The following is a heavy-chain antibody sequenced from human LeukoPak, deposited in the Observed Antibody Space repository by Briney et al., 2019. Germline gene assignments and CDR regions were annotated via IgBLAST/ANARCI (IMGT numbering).Heavy chain of an antibody. CDR3: ARDRYDILTGYRSGFDY. J-gene: IGHJ4*01. V-gene: IGHV3-48*03. D-gene: IGHD3-9*01. Sequence: GGSLRLSCATSGFTFSSYEMNWVRQAPGKGLEWVSHISSSGSTIYYADSVKGRFAISRDNAKNSLYLQMNSLRAEDTAVYYCARDRYDILTGYRSGFDYWGHGTLVTVSS. CDR2: ISSSGSTI. CDR1: GFTFSSYE.